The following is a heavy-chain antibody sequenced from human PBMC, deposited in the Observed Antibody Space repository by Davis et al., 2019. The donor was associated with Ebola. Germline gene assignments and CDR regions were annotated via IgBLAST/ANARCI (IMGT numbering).Heavy chain of an antibody. V-gene: IGHV4-59*08. CDR3: ARGVYGNYGMDV. J-gene: IGHJ6*02. Sequence: GSLRLSCTVSGGSISSYYWSWIRQPPGKGLEWIGYIYYSGSTNYNPSLKSRVTISVDTSKNQFSLKLSSVTAADTAVYYCARGVYGNYGMDVWGQGTTVTVSS. CDR1: GGSISSYY. D-gene: IGHD5/OR15-5a*01. CDR2: IYYSGST.